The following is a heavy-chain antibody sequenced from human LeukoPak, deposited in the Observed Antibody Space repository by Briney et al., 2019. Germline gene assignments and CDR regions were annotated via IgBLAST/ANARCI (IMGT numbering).Heavy chain of an antibody. CDR1: GFSLSTSGLG. V-gene: IGHV2-5*02. Sequence: ESGPALVKPTQTLTLTCTFSGFSLSTSGLGVAWVRQPPGKALEWLALIYWDHDTRYTPSLQSRLTVTKDTSKDQVVLTMTNMDPVDTATYYCAHKRKVLQHVGAATSGYYTFDHWGQGILVTVSS. D-gene: IGHD3-22*01. CDR2: IYWDHDT. J-gene: IGHJ4*02. CDR3: AHKRKVLQHVGAATSGYYTFDH.